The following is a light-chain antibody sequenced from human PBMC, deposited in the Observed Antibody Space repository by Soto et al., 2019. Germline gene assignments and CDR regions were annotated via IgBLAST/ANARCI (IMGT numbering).Light chain of an antibody. Sequence: DIQMTQSPSSLSASVRDRVTITCQASQDISNYLNWYQQKPGKAPKLLIYDASHLETGVPSRFSGSESGTDFTLTISSLQPEDFATYYCQQSYSTPWTFGQGTKVDIK. CDR3: QQSYSTPWT. CDR2: DAS. J-gene: IGKJ1*01. CDR1: QDISNY. V-gene: IGKV1-39*01.